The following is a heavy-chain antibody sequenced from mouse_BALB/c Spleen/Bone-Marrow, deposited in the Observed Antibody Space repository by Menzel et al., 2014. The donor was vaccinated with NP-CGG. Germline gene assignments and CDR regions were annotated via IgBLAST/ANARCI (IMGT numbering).Heavy chain of an antibody. CDR3: ARGDGYYGGAMDY. D-gene: IGHD2-3*01. J-gene: IGHJ4*01. CDR2: ISYDGSN. CDR1: GYSITSGYY. V-gene: IGHV3-6*02. Sequence: ESGPGLVKPSQSLSLTCSVTGYSITSGYYWNWIRQFPGNKLEWMGYISYDGSNNYNPSLKNRISITRDTSKNQFVLKLNSVTTEDTATYYCARGDGYYGGAMDYWGQGTSVTVSS.